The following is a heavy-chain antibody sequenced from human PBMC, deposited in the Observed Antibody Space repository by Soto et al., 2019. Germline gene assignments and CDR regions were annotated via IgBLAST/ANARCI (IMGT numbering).Heavy chain of an antibody. CDR1: GGSITSGGYY. CDR3: GRVGRQDSYGMDV. D-gene: IGHD3-16*01. V-gene: IGHV4-31*03. CDR2: IYYSGVT. Sequence: QVQLQESGPGLVKPSQTLSLTCTVSGGSITSGGYYWTWIRQHPGKGLEWIGYIYYSGVTYYNPSLKSRVAMSVDTSKNQFSLKLSSVTAADTAVYYCGRVGRQDSYGMDVWGQGTTVTFSS. J-gene: IGHJ6*02.